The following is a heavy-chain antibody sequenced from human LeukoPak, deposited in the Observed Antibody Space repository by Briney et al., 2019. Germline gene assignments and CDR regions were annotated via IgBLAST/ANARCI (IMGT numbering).Heavy chain of an antibody. J-gene: IGHJ4*02. CDR1: GYSFTSYW. D-gene: IGHD1-1*01. Sequence: GEPLTISCQGSGYSFTSYWICWVRQLPGRGLEWMGRIDPADSQTNYSPSFQGHVTISADKSISTAYLQWSTLKASDTAMYYCARQLTSGDCDYWGQGTLVTVSS. V-gene: IGHV5-10-1*01. CDR2: IDPADSQT. CDR3: ARQLTSGDCDY.